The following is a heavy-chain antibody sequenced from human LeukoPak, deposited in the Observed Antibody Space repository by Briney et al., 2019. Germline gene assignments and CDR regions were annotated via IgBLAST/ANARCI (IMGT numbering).Heavy chain of an antibody. CDR1: GYTFTGYY. D-gene: IGHD2-2*01. J-gene: IGHJ6*02. CDR2: INPNSGGT. V-gene: IGHV1-2*02. Sequence: ASVKVSCKASGYTFTGYYMHWVRQAPGQGLEWMGWINPNSGGTNYAQKFQGRVTMTRDTSISTAYMELSRLRSDDTAVYYCARAVGYCSSTSCYTYYYYGMDVWGRGTTVTVSS. CDR3: ARAVGYCSSTSCYTYYYYGMDV.